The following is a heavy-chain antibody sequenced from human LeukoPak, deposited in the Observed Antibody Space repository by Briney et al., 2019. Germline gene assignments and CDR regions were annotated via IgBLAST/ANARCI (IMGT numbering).Heavy chain of an antibody. CDR2: IRYDGSNK. Sequence: GGSLRLSCAASGFTFSSYGMHWVRQAPGKGLEWVAFIRYDGSNKYYADSVKGRFTISRDNSKNTLYLQMNSLRAEDTAVYYCARDRGSTRALTYWGQGTLVTVSS. V-gene: IGHV3-30*02. J-gene: IGHJ4*02. CDR3: ARDRGSTRALTY. D-gene: IGHD2-2*01. CDR1: GFTFSSYG.